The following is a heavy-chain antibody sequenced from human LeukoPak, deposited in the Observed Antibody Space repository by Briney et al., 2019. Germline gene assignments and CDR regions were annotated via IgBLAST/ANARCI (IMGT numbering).Heavy chain of an antibody. V-gene: IGHV1-3*01. J-gene: IGHJ5*02. CDR2: INAGNGNT. CDR1: GYTFTSYA. CDR3: ARDHLRLLWFGELPASQYNWFDP. Sequence: ASVKVSCKASGYTFTSYAMHWVRQAPGQRLEWMGWINAGNGNTKYSQKFQGRVTITRDTSASTAYMELSSLRSEDTAVYYCARDHLRLLWFGELPASQYNWFDPWGQGTPVTVSS. D-gene: IGHD3-10*01.